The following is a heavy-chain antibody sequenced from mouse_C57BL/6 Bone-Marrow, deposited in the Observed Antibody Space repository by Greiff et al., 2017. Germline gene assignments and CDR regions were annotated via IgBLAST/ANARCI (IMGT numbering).Heavy chain of an antibody. CDR3: AREGTVVAYYCDY. CDR2: IDPSDSYT. V-gene: IGHV1-69*01. J-gene: IGHJ2*01. Sequence: VQLQQPGAELVMPGASVKLSCKASGYTFTSYWMHWVKQRPGQGLEWIGEIDPSDSYTNYNQKFKGKSTLTVDKSSSTAYMPLSSRTSEDSAVYYCAREGTVVAYYCDYWGQGTTLTVSS. D-gene: IGHD1-1*01. CDR1: GYTFTSYW.